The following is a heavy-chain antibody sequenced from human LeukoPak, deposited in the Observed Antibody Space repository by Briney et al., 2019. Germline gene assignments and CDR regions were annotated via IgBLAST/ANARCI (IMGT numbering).Heavy chain of an antibody. Sequence: PSETLSLTCTVSGGSIRSYYWSWIRQPPGKGLEWIGYIYSSGTTNYNPSLKSRVTFSIDSTKNHFSLKLTSVRAADTAVYYCARLYGSGYYDGDFWGQGSLVTVFS. CDR2: IYSSGTT. D-gene: IGHD6-25*01. V-gene: IGHV4-59*08. J-gene: IGHJ4*02. CDR3: ARLYGSGYYDGDF. CDR1: GGSIRSYY.